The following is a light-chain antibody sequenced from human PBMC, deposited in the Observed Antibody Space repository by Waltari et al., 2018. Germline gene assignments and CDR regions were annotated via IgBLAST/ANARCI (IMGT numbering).Light chain of an antibody. CDR2: RAF. Sequence: DIKMTQSPSSLSASVGDTVTITCQASQGIGNNLNWYQQKPGKAPKLLIYRAFSLQSGIPSRFSGSGSGTDFTLTISSLQPEDFATYYCQQGYSYPLTFGGGTKVEIK. J-gene: IGKJ4*01. CDR3: QQGYSYPLT. CDR1: QGIGNN. V-gene: IGKV1-16*01.